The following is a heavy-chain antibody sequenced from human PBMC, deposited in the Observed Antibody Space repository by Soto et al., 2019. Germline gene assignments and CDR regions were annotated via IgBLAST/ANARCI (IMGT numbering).Heavy chain of an antibody. Sequence: QVQLVQSGAEVKKPGSSVTVTCKASGGTFSSNAISWVRQAPGQGLEWMGGIIPIFGTAHYAQKFQGRVTITADDSTSTASMELSSLKSEDTAVYYCASGGRGYSSAPRLYFEFWGQGTLATVSS. J-gene: IGHJ4*02. CDR3: ASGGRGYSSAPRLYFEF. D-gene: IGHD5-18*01. CDR2: IIPIFGTA. V-gene: IGHV1-69*12. CDR1: GGTFSSNA.